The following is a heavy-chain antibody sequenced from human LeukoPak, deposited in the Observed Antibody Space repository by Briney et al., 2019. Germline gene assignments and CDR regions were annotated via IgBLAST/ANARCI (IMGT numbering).Heavy chain of an antibody. CDR1: GFTFSSYG. CDR3: AKDPGTPVHGSYQV. V-gene: IGHV3-30*18. D-gene: IGHD1-26*01. J-gene: IGHJ3*01. Sequence: GGSLRLSCAASGFTFSSYGMHWVRQAPGKGLEWVAVISYDGSNKYYADSVKGRFTISRDNSKNTLYLQMNSLRAEDTAVYYCAKDPGTPVHGSYQVWGQGTMVTVSS. CDR2: ISYDGSNK.